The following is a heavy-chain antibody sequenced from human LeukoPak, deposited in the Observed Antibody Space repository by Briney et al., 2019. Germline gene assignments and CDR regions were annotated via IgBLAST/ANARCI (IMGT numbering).Heavy chain of an antibody. Sequence: GVLRLSCAASGFTFSSYEMNWVRQAPGKGLEWVSYISSSGSTIYYADSVKGRFTISRDNAKNTLYLQMNSLRAEDTAVYYCARDSRPNSSSSRKDFHYWGQGTLVTVSS. CDR3: ARDSRPNSSSSRKDFHY. V-gene: IGHV3-48*03. CDR2: ISSSGSTI. D-gene: IGHD6-6*01. CDR1: GFTFSSYE. J-gene: IGHJ4*02.